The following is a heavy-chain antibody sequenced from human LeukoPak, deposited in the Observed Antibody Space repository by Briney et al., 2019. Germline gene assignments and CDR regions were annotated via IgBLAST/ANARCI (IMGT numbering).Heavy chain of an antibody. CDR3: AMGYSYGPSDMDV. CDR1: GYTFTSYA. Sequence: ASVKVSCKASGYTFTSYAMNWVRQAPGQGLEWMGWVNTNTGNPTYAQGFTGRFVFSLDTSVSTAYLQISSLKAEDTAVYYCAMGYSYGPSDMDVWGKGTTVTVSS. CDR2: VNTNTGNP. V-gene: IGHV7-4-1*02. D-gene: IGHD5-18*01. J-gene: IGHJ6*03.